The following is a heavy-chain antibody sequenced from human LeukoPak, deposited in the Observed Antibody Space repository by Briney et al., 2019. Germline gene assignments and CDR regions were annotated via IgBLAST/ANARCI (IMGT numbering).Heavy chain of an antibody. J-gene: IGHJ6*03. CDR1: GFTVSSNY. CDR2: IYSGGST. D-gene: IGHD1-26*01. CDR3: ARDSGGSYALYYYYYYMDV. V-gene: IGHV3-66*01. Sequence: GGSLRLSCAASGFTVSSNYMNWARQAPGKGLEWVSVIYSGGSTYYADSVKGRFTISRDNSKNTLYLQMSSLRAEDTAVYYCARDSGGSYALYYYYYYMDVWGKGTTVTISS.